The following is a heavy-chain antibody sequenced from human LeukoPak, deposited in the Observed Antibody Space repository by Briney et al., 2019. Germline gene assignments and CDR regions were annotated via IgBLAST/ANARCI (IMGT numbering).Heavy chain of an antibody. V-gene: IGHV3-30*18. D-gene: IGHD3-10*01. Sequence: PGGSLRLSCAASGFTFSSYGMHWVRQAPGKGLEWVAVISYDGSNKYYTDSVKGRFSSFRENSKNTLYLQMNSLRTEDTAVYYCAKDHAPYRGSGSYAGMDVWGQGTTVTVSS. CDR2: ISYDGSNK. CDR3: AKDHAPYRGSGSYAGMDV. J-gene: IGHJ6*02. CDR1: GFTFSSYG.